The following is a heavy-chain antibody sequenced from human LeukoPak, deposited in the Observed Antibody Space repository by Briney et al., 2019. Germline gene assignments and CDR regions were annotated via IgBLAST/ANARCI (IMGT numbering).Heavy chain of an antibody. CDR1: GYTFTSYD. D-gene: IGHD3-3*01. CDR2: MNPNSGNT. CDR3: ARGRMGLFGVVITNYYYYMDV. Sequence: ASVKVSCKASGYTFTSYDISWVRQATGQGLEWMGWMNPNSGNTGYAQKFQGRVTMTRNTSISTAYMELSSLRSEDTAVYYCARGRMGLFGVVITNYYYYMDVWGKGTTVTVSS. J-gene: IGHJ6*03. V-gene: IGHV1-8*01.